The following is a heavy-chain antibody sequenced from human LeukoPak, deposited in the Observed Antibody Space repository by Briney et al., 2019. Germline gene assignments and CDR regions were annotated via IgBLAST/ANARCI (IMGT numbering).Heavy chain of an antibody. J-gene: IGHJ4*02. CDR2: LVSIFGTS. V-gene: IGHV1-69*06. D-gene: IGHD3-10*01. CDR3: ARDGSGSYIGDY. Sequence: SVKVSCKASGGTFSGHGIIWVRQAPGQGLQWMGGLVSIFGTSDYAQKFQGRVTITAGKSTSTAYMELSSLRSEDTAVYYCARDGSGSYIGDYWGQGTLVTVSS. CDR1: GGTFSGHG.